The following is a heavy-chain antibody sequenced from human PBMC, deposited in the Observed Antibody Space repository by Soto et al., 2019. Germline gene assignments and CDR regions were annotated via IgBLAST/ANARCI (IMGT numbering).Heavy chain of an antibody. J-gene: IGHJ5*02. CDR1: GYTFTSYD. D-gene: IGHD2-2*01. CDR3: ARGGRGYCSSTSCLGGNWFDP. V-gene: IGHV1-8*01. CDR2: MNPNSGNT. Sequence: GASVKVSCKASGYTFTSYDINWVRQATGQGLEWMGWMNPNSGNTGYAQKFQGRVTMTRNTSISTAYMELSSLRSEDTAVYYCARGGRGYCSSTSCLGGNWFDPWGQGTLVTVSS.